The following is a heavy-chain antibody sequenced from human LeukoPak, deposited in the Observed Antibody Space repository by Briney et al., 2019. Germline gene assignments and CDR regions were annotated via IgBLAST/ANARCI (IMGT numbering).Heavy chain of an antibody. V-gene: IGHV4-39*01. CDR2: IYYSGST. Sequence: SETLSLTRTLSGGSISGSSYYWGWIRQPPGKGLEWIGIIYYSGSTYYNPCLKSRVTISVYTSKTQFSLKLKSVTATDTAVYYCASHYGPWGQGTLVTVSS. CDR3: ASHYGP. J-gene: IGHJ4*02. CDR1: GGSISGSSYY. D-gene: IGHD3-10*01.